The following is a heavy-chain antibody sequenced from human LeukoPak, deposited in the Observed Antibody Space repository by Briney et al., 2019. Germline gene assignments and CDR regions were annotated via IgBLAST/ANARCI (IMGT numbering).Heavy chain of an antibody. J-gene: IGHJ4*02. CDR3: AKKYGVTVYGSGLNYFDY. CDR2: ICGSGSRT. D-gene: IGHD6-19*01. Sequence: GGSLRLSCAASGFTFSSYAMSWVRQAPGKSLEWVSGICGSGSRTYHADSVKGRFTISRDNSKNTLYLQKNSLRAEDAAIYYCAKKYGVTVYGSGLNYFDYWGQGTLVTVSS. CDR1: GFTFSSYA. V-gene: IGHV3-23*01.